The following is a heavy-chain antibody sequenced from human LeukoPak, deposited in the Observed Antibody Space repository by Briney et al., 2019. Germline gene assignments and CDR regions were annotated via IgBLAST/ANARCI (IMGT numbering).Heavy chain of an antibody. J-gene: IGHJ4*02. CDR1: GGSFGGYY. V-gene: IGHV4-34*01. D-gene: IGHD5-18*01. CDR2: INHSGST. Sequence: PSETLSLTCAVYGGSFGGYYWSWIRQPPGKGLEWIGEINHSGSTNYNPSLKSRVTISVDTSKNQFSLKLSSVTAADTAVYYCARTRRGYSYGYYYFDYWGQGTLVTVSS. CDR3: ARTRRGYSYGYYYFDY.